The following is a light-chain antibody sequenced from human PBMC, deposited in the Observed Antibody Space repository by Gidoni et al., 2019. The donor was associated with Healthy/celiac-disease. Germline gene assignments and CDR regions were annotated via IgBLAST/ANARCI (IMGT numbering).Light chain of an antibody. J-gene: IGKJ1*01. Sequence: IQMTQSPSSVSASVGDSVTITCRASQVISSWLAWYQQKPGKAPKLLIYAASSLQSGVPARFSGSGSGTDFTLTISSLQPEDFATYYCQQANSFPRTFGQGTKVEIK. CDR3: QQANSFPRT. CDR1: QVISSW. V-gene: IGKV1-12*01. CDR2: AAS.